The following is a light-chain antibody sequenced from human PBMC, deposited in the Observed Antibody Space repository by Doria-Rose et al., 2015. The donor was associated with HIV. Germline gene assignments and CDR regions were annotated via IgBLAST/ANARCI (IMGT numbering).Light chain of an antibody. CDR3: QQLKSYLL. CDR2: AAS. Sequence: IQPPSFLSASVGDRVTITCRASQDISSYLAWYQQKAGKAPKLLIYAASTLQSGVSSRFSGSGSGTEFTLTISSLQPEDFATYYCQQLKSYLLFGQGTRLDIK. CDR1: QDISSY. J-gene: IGKJ5*01. V-gene: IGKV1-9*01.